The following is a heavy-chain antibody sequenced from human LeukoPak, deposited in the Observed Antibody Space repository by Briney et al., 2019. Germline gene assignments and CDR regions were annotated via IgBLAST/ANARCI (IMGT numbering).Heavy chain of an antibody. CDR2: ISTSGST. V-gene: IGHV4-4*07. CDR1: GGSISSYY. D-gene: IGHD6-13*01. J-gene: IGHJ5*02. CDR3: ARGKQQLAKLNWFDP. Sequence: SETLSLTCIISGGSISSYYVNWIRQPAGKGLEWIGRISTSGSTNYNPSLKSRVTVSADTSKNQFSLKLTSVSAADTAVYYCARGKQQLAKLNWFDPWGQGTLVTVSS.